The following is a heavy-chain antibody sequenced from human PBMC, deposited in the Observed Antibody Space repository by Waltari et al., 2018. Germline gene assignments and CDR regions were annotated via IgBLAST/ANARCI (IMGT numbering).Heavy chain of an antibody. J-gene: IGHJ4*02. CDR1: GYTFTSYD. D-gene: IGHD5-12*01. CDR3: ARGARRSHFSWATIRYFDY. V-gene: IGHV1-8*03. Sequence: QVQLVQSGAEVKKPGASVKVSCKASGYTFTSYDINWVRQATGQGLEWMGWMNPNRSNTGYEQKFQGRVTITRNTSISTAYMELSSLRSEDTAVYYCARGARRSHFSWATIRYFDYWGQGTLVTVSS. CDR2: MNPNRSNT.